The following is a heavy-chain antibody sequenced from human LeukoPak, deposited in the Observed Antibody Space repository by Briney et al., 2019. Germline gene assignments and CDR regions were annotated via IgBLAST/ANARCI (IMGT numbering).Heavy chain of an antibody. CDR3: ARAKAGYSNCWSY. CDR2: IIPIFGTT. V-gene: IGHV1-69*13. J-gene: IGHJ4*02. Sequence: SVKVSCKASGDTFSSYAISWLRQDPGQGLEWMGQIIPIFGTTNYAQRFQGRVTFTADESTRTAYMELSSLRSEDTAVYYCARAKAGYSNCWSYWGQGTLVTVSS. D-gene: IGHD6-19*01. CDR1: GDTFSSYA.